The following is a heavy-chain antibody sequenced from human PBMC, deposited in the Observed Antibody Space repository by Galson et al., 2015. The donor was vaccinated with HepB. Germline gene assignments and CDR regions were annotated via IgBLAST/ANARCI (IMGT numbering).Heavy chain of an antibody. Sequence: LTCTVSGGSISSSSYYWGWIRQPPGKGLEWIGSIYYSGSTYYNPSLKSRVTISVDTSKNQFSLKLSSVTAADTAVYYCARQTQEGYSGYGLDYWGQGTLVTVSS. D-gene: IGHD5-12*01. CDR2: IYYSGST. CDR3: ARQTQEGYSGYGLDY. V-gene: IGHV4-39*01. CDR1: GGSISSSSYY. J-gene: IGHJ4*02.